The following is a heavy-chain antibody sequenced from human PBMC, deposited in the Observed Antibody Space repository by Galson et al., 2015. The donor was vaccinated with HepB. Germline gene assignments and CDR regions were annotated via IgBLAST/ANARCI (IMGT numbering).Heavy chain of an antibody. CDR2: ISAYNGNT. CDR3: ARGYDFWSGYPQEHFDY. Sequence: SVKVSCKASGYTFTSYGISWVRQAPGQGLEWMGWISAYNGNTNYAQKLQGRVTMTTDTSTSTAYMELRSLRSDDTAVYYCARGYDFWSGYPQEHFDYWGQGTLVTVSS. D-gene: IGHD3-3*01. J-gene: IGHJ4*02. CDR1: GYTFTSYG. V-gene: IGHV1-18*01.